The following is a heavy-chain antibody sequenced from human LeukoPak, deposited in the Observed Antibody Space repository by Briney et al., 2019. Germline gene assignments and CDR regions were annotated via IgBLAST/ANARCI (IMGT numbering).Heavy chain of an antibody. CDR1: GGSFSGYY. Sequence: SETLSLTCAVYGGSFSGYYWSWIRQPPGKGLEWIGEINHSGGANYNPSLKSRVTISVDTSKNQFSLKLSSVTAADTAVYYCARHNYDSGYYSRPYYFDYWGQGTLVTVSS. V-gene: IGHV4-34*01. CDR2: INHSGGA. CDR3: ARHNYDSGYYSRPYYFDY. J-gene: IGHJ4*02. D-gene: IGHD3-22*01.